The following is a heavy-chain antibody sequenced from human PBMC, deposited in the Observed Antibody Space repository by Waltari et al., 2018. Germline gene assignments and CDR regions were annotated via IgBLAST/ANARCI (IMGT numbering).Heavy chain of an antibody. J-gene: IGHJ3*02. Sequence: QVQLVQSGAEVKKPGASVKVSCQASGYTFTGYYMHWVRHAPGQGLEWMGRINPSSGGTNYEQKFQGRVTMTRDTSISTAYMELSRLRSDDTAVYYCARAGTVRGVIKDAFDIWGQGTMVTVSS. CDR3: ARAGTVRGVIKDAFDI. CDR1: GYTFTGYY. CDR2: INPSSGGT. D-gene: IGHD3-10*01. V-gene: IGHV1-2*06.